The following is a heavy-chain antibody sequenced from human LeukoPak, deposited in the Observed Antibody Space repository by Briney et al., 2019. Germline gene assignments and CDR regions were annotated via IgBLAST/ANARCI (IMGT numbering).Heavy chain of an antibody. D-gene: IGHD3-10*01. CDR3: ARDWAHGSFDY. Sequence: ASVKVSCKASGYTFSGYSMHWVRQAPGQGPEWMGMTNPSSGSATYAQKFQGSVTMTRDTSTTTLYMELSSLRSEDTAVYYCARDWAHGSFDYWGQGTPVIVSS. CDR2: TNPSSGSA. V-gene: IGHV1-46*01. CDR1: GYTFSGYS. J-gene: IGHJ4*02.